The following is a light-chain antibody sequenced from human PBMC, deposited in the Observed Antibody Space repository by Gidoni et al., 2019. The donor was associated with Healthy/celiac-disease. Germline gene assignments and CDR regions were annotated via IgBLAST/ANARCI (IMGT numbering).Light chain of an antibody. J-gene: IGKJ2*03. Sequence: EIVLTQSPGTLSLSPGERATLSCRASQSVSSSYLAWYQQKPGQAPRLLIYGASSRATGIPDRFRGSGSGTDFTLTISRLEPEDFAVYYCQQYGSSPRYSFXXXTKLEIK. V-gene: IGKV3-20*01. CDR3: QQYGSSPRYS. CDR2: GAS. CDR1: QSVSSSY.